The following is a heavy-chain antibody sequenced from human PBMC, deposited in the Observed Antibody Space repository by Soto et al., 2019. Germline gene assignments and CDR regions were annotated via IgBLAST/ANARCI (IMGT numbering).Heavy chain of an antibody. Sequence: GGSLRLSCAASGFTFSSYAVSWVRQAPGKGPEWISSISGSGSTIYYADSVKGRFTISRDNSKNTLYLQMSSLRAEDTAVYYCAKVCYYYDSSGYYYFDYWGQGTLVTVSS. J-gene: IGHJ4*02. V-gene: IGHV3-23*01. CDR3: AKVCYYYDSSGYYYFDY. CDR1: GFTFSSYA. CDR2: ISGSGSTI. D-gene: IGHD3-22*01.